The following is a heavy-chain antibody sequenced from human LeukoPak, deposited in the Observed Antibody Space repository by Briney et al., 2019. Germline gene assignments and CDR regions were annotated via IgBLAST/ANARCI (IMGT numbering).Heavy chain of an antibody. J-gene: IGHJ4*02. D-gene: IGHD3-16*02. CDR1: GFTFSSYS. Sequence: NPGGSLRLSCAASGFTFSSYSMNWVRQAPGKGLEWVSSISSSSSYIYYADSVKGRFTISRDNAKNSLYLQMNSLRAEDTAVYYCARDRDPYYDYLWGSYRPSYFDDWGQGTLVTVSS. V-gene: IGHV3-21*01. CDR3: ARDRDPYYDYLWGSYRPSYFDD. CDR2: ISSSSSYI.